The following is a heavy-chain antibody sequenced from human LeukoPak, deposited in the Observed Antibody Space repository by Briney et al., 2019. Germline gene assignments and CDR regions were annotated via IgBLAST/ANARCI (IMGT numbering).Heavy chain of an antibody. J-gene: IGHJ1*01. CDR3: ARVYYYDSSGYYQPSGYFQH. V-gene: IGHV3-11*06. CDR1: GFTFSDYY. CDR2: ISSSSSYT. D-gene: IGHD3-22*01. Sequence: WGSLRFSCAASGFTFSDYYMSWIRQAPGKGLVWVSYISSSSSYTNYADSVKGRFTISRDNAKNSLYLQMNSLRAEDTAVYYCARVYYYDSSGYYQPSGYFQHWGQGTLVTVSS.